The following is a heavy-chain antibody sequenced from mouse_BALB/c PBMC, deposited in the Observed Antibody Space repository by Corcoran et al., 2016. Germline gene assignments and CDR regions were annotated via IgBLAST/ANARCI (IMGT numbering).Heavy chain of an antibody. Sequence: QVKLQQSGTELVKTGAFVKISCKASGYTFISYDINWVKQRPGQGLEWIGWIYPGDGSTKYNEKFKGKATMTADKSSSTAYMQLSSLTSENSAVYFCATGYYTMDYWCQGTSVNVSS. CDR2: IYPGDGST. CDR1: GYTFISYD. CDR3: ATGYYTMDY. J-gene: IGHJ4*01. V-gene: IGHV1S56*01.